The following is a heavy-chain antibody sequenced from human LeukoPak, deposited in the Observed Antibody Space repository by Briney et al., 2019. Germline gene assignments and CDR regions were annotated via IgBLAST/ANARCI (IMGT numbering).Heavy chain of an antibody. Sequence: SVKVSFKASGGTFSNYAITWVRQAPGQGLEWMGRIIPILRITSYAQRFQGKVTITADTSTSTAYMELSSLRSEDTAVYYCARDFPTYYYDSIGYYCYWFDPWGQGTLVTVSS. J-gene: IGHJ5*02. D-gene: IGHD3-22*01. CDR3: ARDFPTYYYDSIGYYCYWFDP. CDR1: GGTFSNYA. V-gene: IGHV1-69*04. CDR2: IIPILRIT.